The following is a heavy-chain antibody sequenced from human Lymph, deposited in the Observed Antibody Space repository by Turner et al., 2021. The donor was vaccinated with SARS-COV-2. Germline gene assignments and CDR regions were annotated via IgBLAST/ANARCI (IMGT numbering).Heavy chain of an antibody. CDR3: ERGLSGNYYFFDY. V-gene: IGHV3-30-3*01. CDR1: GFPFSSFA. J-gene: IGHJ4*02. Sequence: QVQLVESGGGVVQPGRSLTLLCVPSGFPFSSFAMHWVRQAPGKGLEWVALISYDGGNKYYADSVKGRFTISRDNSKNTQYLHMNSLRAEDTAVYDCERGLSGNYYFFDYWGQGTLVTVSS. D-gene: IGHD1-26*01. CDR2: ISYDGGNK.